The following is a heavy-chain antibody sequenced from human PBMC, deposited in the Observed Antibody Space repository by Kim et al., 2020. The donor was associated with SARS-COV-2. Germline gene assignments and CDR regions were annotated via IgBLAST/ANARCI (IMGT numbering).Heavy chain of an antibody. CDR3: ARDRGYSSSSRFDP. D-gene: IGHD6-13*01. J-gene: IGHJ5*02. V-gene: IGHV3-21*01. Sequence: ADSVKGRFTISRDNAKNSLYLQMNSLGAEDTAVYYCARDRGYSSSSRFDPWGQGTLVTVSS.